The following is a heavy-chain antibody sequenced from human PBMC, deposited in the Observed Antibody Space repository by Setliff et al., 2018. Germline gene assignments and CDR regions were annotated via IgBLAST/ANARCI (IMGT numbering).Heavy chain of an antibody. V-gene: IGHV5-51*01. D-gene: IGHD4-17*01. CDR2: IYPGDSDT. CDR1: GYSFTSYW. CDR3: ARSDYGDYFAWDSYGMDV. J-gene: IGHJ6*02. Sequence: GESLKISCKGSGYSFTSYWIAWVRQMPGKGLEWMGIIYPGDSDTRYSPSFQGQVTISADRSTRTAYLQWSALKASDTAFYYCARSDYGDYFAWDSYGMDVWGQGTTVTVSS.